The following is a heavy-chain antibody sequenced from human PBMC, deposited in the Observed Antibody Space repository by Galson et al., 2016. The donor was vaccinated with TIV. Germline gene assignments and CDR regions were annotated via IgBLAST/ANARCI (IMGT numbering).Heavy chain of an antibody. CDR1: GYGFVDYW. D-gene: IGHD1-26*01. CDR2: VYLGDSVT. V-gene: IGHV5-51*01. Sequence: QSGAEVKKPGESLKISCKHSGYGFVDYWIVWVRQRPGKGLEWMGIVYLGDSVTRYSPSFQGQVAISADKSSNTAYLQWSSLQASDIAMYYCARTAGGIDQWGQGTLVTVSS. J-gene: IGHJ4*02. CDR3: ARTAGGIDQ.